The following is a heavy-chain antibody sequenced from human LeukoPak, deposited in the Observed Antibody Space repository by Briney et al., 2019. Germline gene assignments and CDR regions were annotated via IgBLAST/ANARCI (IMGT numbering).Heavy chain of an antibody. CDR3: ARSTPAAVVINEFDS. D-gene: IGHD3-22*01. CDR2: ISWNGGNT. CDR1: GFTFDDYG. Sequence: PGGSLRLSCAASGFTFDDYGMSWVHQPPGKGLEWVSGISWNGGNTGYADSVRGRFIISRDNAKNSLYLQMNSLRAEDTAFYYCARSTPAAVVINEFDSWGQGTLVTVSS. V-gene: IGHV3-20*04. J-gene: IGHJ4*02.